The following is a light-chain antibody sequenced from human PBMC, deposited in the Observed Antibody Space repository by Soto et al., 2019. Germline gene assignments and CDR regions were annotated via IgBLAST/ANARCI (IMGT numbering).Light chain of an antibody. J-gene: IGLJ2*01. CDR1: KLGDKY. Sequence: SYELTQPPSVSVSQGQTASLTCSGDKLGDKYACWYQQKPGQSPVLVIYQDSNRPXGIPERFSGSNSGNTATLTISGTQAXXXADYYCQAWDSSTVVFGGGTKLTVL. CDR3: QAWDSSTVV. CDR2: QDS. V-gene: IGLV3-1*01.